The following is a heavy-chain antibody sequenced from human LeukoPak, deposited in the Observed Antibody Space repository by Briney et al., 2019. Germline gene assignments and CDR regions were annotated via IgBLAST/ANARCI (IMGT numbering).Heavy chain of an antibody. V-gene: IGHV3-9*01. CDR1: GFTFDDYA. CDR3: AKARLRYFDWLCFDY. CDR2: ISWNSGSI. J-gene: IGHJ4*02. Sequence: GGSLRLSCAASGFTFDDYAMHWVRQAPGKGLEWVSSISWNSGSIGYADSVKGRFTISRDNAKNSLYLQMNSLRAEDTALYYCAKARLRYFDWLCFDYWGQGTLGTVSS. D-gene: IGHD3-9*01.